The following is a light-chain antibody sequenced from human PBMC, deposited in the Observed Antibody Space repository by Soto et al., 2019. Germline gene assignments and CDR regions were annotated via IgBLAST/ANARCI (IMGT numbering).Light chain of an antibody. Sequence: EIVLTQSPGTLSLSPGERATLSCRASQSVSNNYLAWYQHKPGQAPRLLIYGASNRATGIPDRFSGSVSGTDFTLTISRLEPEDFAVYYCQQYGSSGTFGQGTKVEIK. CDR2: GAS. CDR3: QQYGSSGT. V-gene: IGKV3-20*01. J-gene: IGKJ1*01. CDR1: QSVSNNY.